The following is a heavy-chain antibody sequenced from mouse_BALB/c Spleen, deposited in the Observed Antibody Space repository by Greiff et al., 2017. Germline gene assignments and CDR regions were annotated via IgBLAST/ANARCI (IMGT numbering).Heavy chain of an antibody. J-gene: IGHJ4*01. V-gene: IGHV1-20*01. CDR1: GYSFTGYF. Sequence: VQLQQSGPELVKPGASVKISCKASGYSFTGYFMNWVMQSHGKSLEWIGRINPYNGDTFYNQKFKGKATLTVDKSSSTAYMQLKSLTSEDSAVYYCARGTMTNAYAMDYWGQGTSVTVSS. D-gene: IGHD2-4*01. CDR2: INPYNGDT. CDR3: ARGTMTNAYAMDY.